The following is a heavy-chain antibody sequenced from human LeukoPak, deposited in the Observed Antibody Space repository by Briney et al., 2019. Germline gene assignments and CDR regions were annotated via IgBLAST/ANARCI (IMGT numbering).Heavy chain of an antibody. V-gene: IGHV4-4*07. Sequence: PSETLSLTCTVSGGSISRYYWSWIRQSAGKGLEWIGRIYTTGSNYNPSLKSRLTMSVDASKNQFSLKLSSVTAADTAVYYCAKEAIFGVVAEYYFESWGQGTLVTVSS. D-gene: IGHD3-3*01. CDR2: IYTTGS. J-gene: IGHJ4*02. CDR3: AKEAIFGVVAEYYFES. CDR1: GGSISRYY.